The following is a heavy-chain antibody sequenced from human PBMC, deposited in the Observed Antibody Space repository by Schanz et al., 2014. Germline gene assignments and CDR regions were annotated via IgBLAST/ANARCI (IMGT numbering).Heavy chain of an antibody. CDR1: EFTFSTDA. Sequence: EVQLLESGGGLVQPGGSLRLSCAASEFTFSTDAMTWVRQAPGKGLEWVIVISGSGGSTYYADSVRGRFTMSRDNSKNTVHLQMSSLRVEDTAVYYCARVDSSGYFFDNWGQGTRVTVSS. CDR2: ISGSGGST. D-gene: IGHD3-22*01. J-gene: IGHJ4*02. V-gene: IGHV3-23*01. CDR3: ARVDSSGYFFDN.